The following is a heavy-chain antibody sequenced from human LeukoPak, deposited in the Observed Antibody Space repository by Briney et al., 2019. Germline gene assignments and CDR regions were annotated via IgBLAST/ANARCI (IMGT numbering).Heavy chain of an antibody. CDR3: ARSGLPPFGSSSLDY. V-gene: IGHV4-39*07. J-gene: IGHJ4*02. D-gene: IGHD6-6*01. Sequence: SETLSLTCTVSGGSTSSSSYYWGWIRQPPGKGLEWIGSIYYSGSTYYNPSLKSRVTISVDTSKNQFSLKLSSVTAADTAVYYCARSGLPPFGSSSLDYWGQGTLVTVSS. CDR1: GGSTSSSSYY. CDR2: IYYSGST.